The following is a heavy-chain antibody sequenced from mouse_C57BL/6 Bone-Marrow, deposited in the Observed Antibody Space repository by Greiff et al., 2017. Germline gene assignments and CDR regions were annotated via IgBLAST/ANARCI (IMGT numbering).Heavy chain of an antibody. J-gene: IGHJ3*01. CDR1: GFTFSSYT. V-gene: IGHV5-9*01. D-gene: IGHD6-1*01. CDR2: ISGGGGST. Sequence: DVMLVESGGGLVKPGGSLKLSCAASGFTFSSYTMSWVRQTPEKRLEWVATISGGGGSTYYPDSVKGRFTISRDNAKNTLYLQMSGLRSEDTALYFCARQGQLPFAYWGQGTLVTVSA. CDR3: ARQGQLPFAY.